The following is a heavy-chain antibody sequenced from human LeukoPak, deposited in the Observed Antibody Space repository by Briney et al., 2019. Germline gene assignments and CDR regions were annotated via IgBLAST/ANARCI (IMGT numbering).Heavy chain of an antibody. D-gene: IGHD3-22*01. V-gene: IGHV4-39*07. CDR1: GGSISSSSYY. CDR2: IYYSGST. Sequence: SETLSLTCTVSGGSISSSSYYWGWIRQPPGKGLEWIGSIYYSGSTYYNPSLKSRVTISVDTSKNQFSLKLSSVTAADTAVYYCARREYYDSSGYYLYWGQGALVTVSS. CDR3: ARREYYDSSGYYLY. J-gene: IGHJ4*02.